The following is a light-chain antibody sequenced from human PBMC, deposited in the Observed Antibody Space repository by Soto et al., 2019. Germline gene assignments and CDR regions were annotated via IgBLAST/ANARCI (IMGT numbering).Light chain of an antibody. Sequence: EIVMTQSPATLSVSPGERATLSCRASQSVSSNLAWYQQKPGQAPRLLIYGASTRATGIPARFSGSGSGTEFTLTISSLQSEDFAIYYCEQYNKWPKWTFGQGTKVDIX. CDR2: GAS. J-gene: IGKJ1*01. V-gene: IGKV3-15*01. CDR1: QSVSSN. CDR3: EQYNKWPKWT.